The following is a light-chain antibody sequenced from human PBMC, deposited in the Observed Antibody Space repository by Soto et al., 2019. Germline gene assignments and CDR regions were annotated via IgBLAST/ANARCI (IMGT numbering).Light chain of an antibody. CDR1: QSVSSY. CDR3: QQRANWPT. J-gene: IGKJ1*01. Sequence: EIAFTPSPATLSLSPGRRATVACRASQSVSSYLAWYHQKPGQAPRLLIYDASNRATGIPARFSGSGSGTDFTLTISSLEPEDFAVYYCQQRANWPTFGQGTKVE. CDR2: DAS. V-gene: IGKV3-11*01.